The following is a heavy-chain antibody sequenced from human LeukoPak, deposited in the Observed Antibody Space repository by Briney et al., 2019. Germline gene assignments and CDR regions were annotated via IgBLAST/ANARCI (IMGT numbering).Heavy chain of an antibody. CDR1: VYRFTSYW. V-gene: IGHV5-51*01. CDR3: ARHQGRCSSTSCYMRSAFDI. CDR2: IYPVDSDT. J-gene: IGHJ3*02. Sequence: GESLKISCEGYVYRFTSYWIGWVRQMPGRGLGWMGIIYPVDSDTRYSPSFQGQVTISADKSISTAYLQWSSLKASDTAMYYCARHQGRCSSTSCYMRSAFDIWGQGTMVTVSS. D-gene: IGHD2-2*02.